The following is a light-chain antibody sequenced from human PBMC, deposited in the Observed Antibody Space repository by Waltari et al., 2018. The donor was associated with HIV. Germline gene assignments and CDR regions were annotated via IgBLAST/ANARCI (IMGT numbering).Light chain of an antibody. CDR2: EVT. V-gene: IGLV2-14*01. CDR3: SSYTSSNTVV. Sequence: QSALTQPASVSGSPGQSITISCTGTSSDVGGYNYVSWYQQHPGKAPKVMIYEVTKRPSWVSNRFSGSKSGNTASLTISGLQAEDEADYYCSSYTSSNTVVFGGGTKLTVL. J-gene: IGLJ2*01. CDR1: SSDVGGYNY.